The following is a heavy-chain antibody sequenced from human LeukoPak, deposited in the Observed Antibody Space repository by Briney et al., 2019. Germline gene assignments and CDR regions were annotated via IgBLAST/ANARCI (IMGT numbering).Heavy chain of an antibody. D-gene: IGHD3-22*01. J-gene: IGHJ3*02. Sequence: GGSLRLSCAASGFTVSSNYMNWVRQAPGKGLEWVSAISGSGGSTYYADSVKGRFTISRDNSKNTLYLQMNSLRAEDTAVYYCAKELYYYDSSDAFDIRGQGTMVTVSS. CDR2: ISGSGGST. CDR3: AKELYYYDSSDAFDI. V-gene: IGHV3-23*01. CDR1: GFTVSSNY.